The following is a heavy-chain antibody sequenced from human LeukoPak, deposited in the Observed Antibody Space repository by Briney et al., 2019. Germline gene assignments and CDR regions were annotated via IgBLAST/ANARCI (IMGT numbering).Heavy chain of an antibody. CDR1: GGSVSSDY. D-gene: IGHD2/OR15-2a*01. J-gene: IGHJ4*02. Sequence: SETLSLTCTVSGGSVSSDYWSWIRQPPGKGLEWIGYIYHTGNSDYNPSLKSRATISLDTSKNQFSLKLTSVTAADTAVYFCARHPFSSPFDYWGQGTLVTVSS. CDR3: ARHPFSSPFDY. V-gene: IGHV4-59*08. CDR2: IYHTGNS.